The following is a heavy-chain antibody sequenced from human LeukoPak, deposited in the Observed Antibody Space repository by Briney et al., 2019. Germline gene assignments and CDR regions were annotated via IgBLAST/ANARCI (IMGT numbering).Heavy chain of an antibody. CDR1: GYTFTNYA. J-gene: IGHJ4*02. Sequence: ASVKVSCKASGYTFTNYALHWVRQAPGQRLEWMGWINAGDGNIKYSQDFQGRVTITRDTSASTAYTDLSSLRSEDVAVYYCARDVSVATYYFDYWGQGTLVTVSS. D-gene: IGHD5-12*01. CDR2: INAGDGNI. V-gene: IGHV1-3*03. CDR3: ARDVSVATYYFDY.